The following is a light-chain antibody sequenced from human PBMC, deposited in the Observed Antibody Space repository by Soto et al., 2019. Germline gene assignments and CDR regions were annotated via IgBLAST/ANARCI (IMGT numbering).Light chain of an antibody. CDR3: QQYGISYT. Sequence: DIVLTQSPGTLSLSPGERATLSCRASQSVSSTYLAWYQQKPGQAPRLLFYGASSRATGVPDRFSGSGSGTDFTLTISRLEPDDFAVYYCQQYGISYTFGQGTKLEIK. J-gene: IGKJ2*01. CDR1: QSVSSTY. V-gene: IGKV3-20*01. CDR2: GAS.